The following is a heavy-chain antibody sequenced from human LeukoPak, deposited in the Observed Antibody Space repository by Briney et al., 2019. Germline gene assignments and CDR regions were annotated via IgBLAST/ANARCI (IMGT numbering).Heavy chain of an antibody. CDR2: VSTTGYYI. CDR1: GLTFSGYS. J-gene: IGHJ4*02. CDR3: ARGGDCGTTSCYYFDF. V-gene: IGHV3-21*01. Sequence: GGSLRLSCAASGLTFSGYSMNWVRQAPGKGLEWVSSVSTTGYYIYYADSVKGRFSISRDNAKNSLYLQMNSLRAEDTAVYYCARGGDCGTTSCYYFDFWGQGTRVTVSS. D-gene: IGHD2-2*01.